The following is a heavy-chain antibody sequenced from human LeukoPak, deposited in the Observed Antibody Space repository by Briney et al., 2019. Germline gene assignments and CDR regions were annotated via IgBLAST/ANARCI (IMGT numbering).Heavy chain of an antibody. CDR2: IHSAGSVT. CDR1: GFAFSTYW. J-gene: IGHJ4*02. V-gene: IGHV3-74*01. D-gene: IGHD3-22*01. Sequence: GGSLRLSCAASGFAFSTYWMHWVRHVPGKGVVWVSHIHSAGSVTRCADSVKGRFTISRDNAKNTLYLQMDSLRAEDTAVYYCARDRGYSIDSWGQGTLVTVSS. CDR3: ARDRGYSIDS.